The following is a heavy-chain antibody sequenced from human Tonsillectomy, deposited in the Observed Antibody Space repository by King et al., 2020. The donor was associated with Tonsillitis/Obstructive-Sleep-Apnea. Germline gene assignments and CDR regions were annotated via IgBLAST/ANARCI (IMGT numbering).Heavy chain of an antibody. CDR2: ISHDGSKK. V-gene: IGHV3-30*04. CDR1: GFTLNNYT. Sequence: QVQLVESGGGVVQPGRSLRLSCVGSGFTLNNYTLQWVRQAPGRGLEWVAVISHDGSKKYYTDSVKGRFTISRDNSKNKVYLQMNSLGAEDTAVYYCARDQEQQLVAGFFDYWGQGTLVTVSS. D-gene: IGHD6-13*01. J-gene: IGHJ4*02. CDR3: ARDQEQQLVAGFFDY.